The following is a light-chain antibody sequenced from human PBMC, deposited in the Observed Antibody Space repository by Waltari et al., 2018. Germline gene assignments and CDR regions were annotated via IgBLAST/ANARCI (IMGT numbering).Light chain of an antibody. J-gene: IGLJ1*01. CDR2: EVN. CDR3: TSYTSSITYV. CDR1: SSDVGGYNY. Sequence: QSALTQPASVSGSPGQSITISCTGTSSDVGGYNYVSWYQQHPGKAPKLMIYEVNNRPSGVSDRFSGSKSGNTASLTISGLQAEDEAEYYCTSYTSSITYVFGTGTKVTVL. V-gene: IGLV2-14*01.